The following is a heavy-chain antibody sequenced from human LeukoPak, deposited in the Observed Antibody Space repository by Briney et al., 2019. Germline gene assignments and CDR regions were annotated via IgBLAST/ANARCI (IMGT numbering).Heavy chain of an antibody. J-gene: IGHJ4*02. V-gene: IGHV4-34*01. D-gene: IGHD3-10*02. CDR1: GGSFKSYY. CDR3: ARRRVLMFNSIDY. CDR2: INHSGST. Sequence: SETLSLTCAVYGGSFKSYYWSWIRQSPGKGLEWIGEINHSGSTNYNPSLESRVTISVDTSKKQFFLKLTSVTAADTAVYFCARRRVLMFNSIDYWGQGTLVTVSS.